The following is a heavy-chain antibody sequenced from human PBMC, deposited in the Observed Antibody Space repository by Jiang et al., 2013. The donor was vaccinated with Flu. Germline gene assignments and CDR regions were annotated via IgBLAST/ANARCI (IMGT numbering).Heavy chain of an antibody. V-gene: IGHV3-30*02. J-gene: IGHJ4*02. CDR3: ATLRGSSYDTYLADY. CDR1: GFTFSYYA. D-gene: IGHD3-9*01. CDR2: IRFDGGDK. Sequence: VQLVESGGGVVQPGGSLRLSCAASGFTFSYYAMYWVRQAPGKGLEWVASIRFDGGDKYYAESVKGRFTISRDNSKNTLYLQMNNLRPEDTSVYYCATLRGSSYDTYLADYWGQG.